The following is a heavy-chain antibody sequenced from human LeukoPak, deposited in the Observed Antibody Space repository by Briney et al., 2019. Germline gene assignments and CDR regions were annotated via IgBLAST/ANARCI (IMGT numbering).Heavy chain of an antibody. V-gene: IGHV4-59*11. CDR2: INYSGST. J-gene: IGHJ4*02. D-gene: IGHD7-27*01. CDR3: ARASSGPYYFVL. Sequence: PSETLSLTCTVSGGSISSHYWSWIRQSPGKGLEWIGYINYSGSTNYNPSLQSRVTISVDTSKNQFSLKVTSVTAADTAVYYCARASSGPYYFVLWGERAIVTVSS. CDR1: GGSISSHY.